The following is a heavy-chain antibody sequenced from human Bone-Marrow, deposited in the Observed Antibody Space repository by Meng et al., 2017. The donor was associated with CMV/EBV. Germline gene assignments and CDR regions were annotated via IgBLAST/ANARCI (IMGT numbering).Heavy chain of an antibody. V-gene: IGHV3-23*01. CDR3: AKYGDGYNCDY. CDR2: ISGSGGST. J-gene: IGHJ4*01. D-gene: IGHD5-24*01. CDR1: GFTFSSYA. Sequence: GESLKISCAASGFTFSSYAMSWVRQAPGKGLDWVSSISGSGGSTYYADSVKGRFTISRDNSKNTLYLQMNSLRAEDTAVYYCAKYGDGYNCDYWGHGTLVTVSS.